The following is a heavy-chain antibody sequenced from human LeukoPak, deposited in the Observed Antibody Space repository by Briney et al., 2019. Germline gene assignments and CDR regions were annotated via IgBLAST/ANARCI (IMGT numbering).Heavy chain of an antibody. V-gene: IGHV3-23*01. CDR1: GFTFSSYA. J-gene: IGHJ4*02. CDR2: ISAGGGST. D-gene: IGHD5-12*01. CDR3: ANGRGRPPYYFDY. Sequence: GGSLRLSCAASGFTFSSYAMSWVRQAPGKGLEWVSGISAGGGSTYYADSVKGRFTISRDNSKNTLYLQMNSLRAEDTAVYYCANGRGRPPYYFDYWGQGTLVTVSS.